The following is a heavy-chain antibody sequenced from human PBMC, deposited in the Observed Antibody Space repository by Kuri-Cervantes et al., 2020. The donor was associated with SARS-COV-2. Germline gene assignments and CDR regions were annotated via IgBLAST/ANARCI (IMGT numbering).Heavy chain of an antibody. J-gene: IGHJ3*02. CDR3: ARDWGYSYAEGAFDI. V-gene: IGHV3-66*02. Sequence: LSLTCAASGFTVSSNYMSWVRQAPGKGLEWVSVIYSGGTTYYADSVKGRFTISRDNSKNTLYLQMNGLRAEDTAVYYCARDWGYSYAEGAFDIWGQGTMVTVSS. D-gene: IGHD5-18*01. CDR2: IYSGGTT. CDR1: GFTVSSNY.